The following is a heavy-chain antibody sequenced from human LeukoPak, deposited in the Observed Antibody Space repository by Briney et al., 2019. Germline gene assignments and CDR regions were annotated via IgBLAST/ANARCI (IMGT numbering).Heavy chain of an antibody. CDR2: INHSGST. CDR3: ARAYRSRYSSSWPRHNWFDP. CDR1: GFTFSSYA. D-gene: IGHD6-13*01. J-gene: IGHJ5*02. Sequence: GSLRLSCAASGFTFSSYAMHWIRQPPGKGLEWIGEINHSGSTNYNPSLKSRVTISVDTSKNQFSLKLSSVTAADTAVYYCARAYRSRYSSSWPRHNWFDPWGQGTLVTVSS. V-gene: IGHV4-34*01.